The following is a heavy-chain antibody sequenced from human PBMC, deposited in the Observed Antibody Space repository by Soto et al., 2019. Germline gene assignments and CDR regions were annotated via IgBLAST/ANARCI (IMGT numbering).Heavy chain of an antibody. CDR3: ARDRAVSARGSFDY. J-gene: IGHJ4*02. Sequence: QVQLQESGPGLVEPSGPLSLTCAVSGGSVSDTNWWSWVRQPPGKGLEWIGEIYHSGSTYYNPSLKSRVTISVDKSKNPFSLRLNSVTAADTAVYFCARDRAVSARGSFDYWGQGTLVTVSS. D-gene: IGHD6-19*01. V-gene: IGHV4-4*02. CDR1: GGSVSDTNW. CDR2: IYHSGST.